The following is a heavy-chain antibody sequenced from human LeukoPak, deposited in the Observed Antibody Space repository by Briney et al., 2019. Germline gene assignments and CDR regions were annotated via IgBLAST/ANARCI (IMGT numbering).Heavy chain of an antibody. J-gene: IGHJ4*02. D-gene: IGHD6-13*01. V-gene: IGHV1-69*04. CDR2: IIPILGIA. CDR3: ARGGSSSWVDY. Sequence: EASVKVSCKSSVGTFSSYAISWVRQAPGQGLAWMGRIIPILGIANYAQKFQGRVTITADKSTSTAYMELSSLRSDDTAVYYCARGGSSSWVDYWGQGTLVTVSS. CDR1: VGTFSSYA.